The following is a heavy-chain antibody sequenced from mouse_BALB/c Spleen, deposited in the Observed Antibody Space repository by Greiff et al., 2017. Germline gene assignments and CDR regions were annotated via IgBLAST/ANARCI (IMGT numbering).Heavy chain of an antibody. CDR1: GFTFSSYA. Sequence: EVHLVESGGGLVKPGGSLKLSCAASGFTFSSYAMSWVRQTPEKRLEWVASISSGGSTYYPDSVKGRFTISRDNARNILYLQMSSLRSEDTAMYYCARGGSTMITPMDYWGQGTSVTVSS. V-gene: IGHV5-6-5*01. CDR3: ARGGSTMITPMDY. CDR2: ISSGGST. J-gene: IGHJ4*01. D-gene: IGHD2-4*01.